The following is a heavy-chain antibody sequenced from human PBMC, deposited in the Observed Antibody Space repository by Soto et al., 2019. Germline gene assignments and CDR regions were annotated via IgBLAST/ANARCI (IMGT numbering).Heavy chain of an antibody. CDR2: INHSGST. CDR3: AGTTSHHWLYMDV. V-gene: IGHV4-34*01. D-gene: IGHD1-7*01. Sequence: PSETLSLTCAVYGGSFSGYYWSWIRQPPGKGLEWIGEINHSGSTNYNPSLKSRVTISVDTSKNQFSLQLTSVTPEDTAVYYCAGTTSHHWLYMDVWGKGATVTVSS. CDR1: GGSFSGYY. J-gene: IGHJ6*03.